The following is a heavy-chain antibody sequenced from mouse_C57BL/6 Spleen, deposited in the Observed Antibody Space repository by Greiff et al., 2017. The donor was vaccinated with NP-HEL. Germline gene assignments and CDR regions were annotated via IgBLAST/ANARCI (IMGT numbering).Heavy chain of an antibody. CDR2: INPNNGGT. CDR3: ARFDYGDGVMDY. J-gene: IGHJ4*01. CDR1: GYTFTDYN. V-gene: IGHV1-18*01. Sequence: EVQLQQSGPELVKPGASVKIPCKASGYTFTDYNMDWVKQSHGKSLEWIGDINPNNGGTIYNQKFKGKATLTVDKSSSTAYMELRSLTSEDTAVYYWARFDYGDGVMDYWGQGTSVTVSS. D-gene: IGHD2-4*01.